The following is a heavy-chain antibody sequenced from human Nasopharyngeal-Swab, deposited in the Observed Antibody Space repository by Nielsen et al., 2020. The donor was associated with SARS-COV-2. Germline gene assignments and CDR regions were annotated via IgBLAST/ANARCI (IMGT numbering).Heavy chain of an antibody. CDR1: GGSISSGGYY. J-gene: IGHJ4*02. CDR2: IYYSGST. Sequence: SETLSLTCTVSGGSISSGGYYWSWIRQHPGKGLEWIGYIYYSGSTYYNPSLKSRVTISVDTSKKQFSLKLSSVTAADTAVYYCARDARLRGYSGYAYDYWGQGTLVTVSS. CDR3: ARDARLRGYSGYAYDY. V-gene: IGHV4-31*03. D-gene: IGHD5-12*01.